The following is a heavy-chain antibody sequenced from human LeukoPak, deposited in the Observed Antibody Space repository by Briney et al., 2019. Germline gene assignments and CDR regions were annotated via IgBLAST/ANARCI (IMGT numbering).Heavy chain of an antibody. CDR2: INPNSGGT. J-gene: IGHJ3*02. V-gene: IGHV1-2*02. CDR3: ARGHRYSGSYSDAFDI. CDR1: GYTFTGYY. D-gene: IGHD1-26*01. Sequence: ASVKVSCKASGYTFTGYYMHWVRQAPGQGLEWMGWINPNSGGTNYAQKFQGRVTMTRDTSISTAYMELSSLRSEDTAVYYCARGHRYSGSYSDAFDIWGQGTMVTVSS.